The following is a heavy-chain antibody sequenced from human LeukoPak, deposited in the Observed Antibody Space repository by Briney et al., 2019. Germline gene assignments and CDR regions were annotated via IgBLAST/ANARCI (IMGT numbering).Heavy chain of an antibody. J-gene: IGHJ3*02. V-gene: IGHV5-51*01. D-gene: IGHD2-8*01. Sequence: GESLKISCKGSGFSFTNYWIAWVRQMPGKGLEWMGIIYPGDSDTRYSPSFQGQVTISADKYISTAYLQWSSLKASDTAIYYCATGGAALISAFDIWGQGTMVTVSS. CDR3: ATGGAALISAFDI. CDR2: IYPGDSDT. CDR1: GFSFTNYW.